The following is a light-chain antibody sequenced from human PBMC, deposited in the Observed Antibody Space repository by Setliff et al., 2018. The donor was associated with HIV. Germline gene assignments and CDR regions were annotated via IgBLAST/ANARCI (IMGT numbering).Light chain of an antibody. V-gene: IGLV2-14*03. J-gene: IGLJ1*01. CDR1: GSDVATSKY. Sequence: LTQPASVSGSPGQSITISCTGTGSDVATSKYVSWYQQHPGKAPKLIIYDIVTRPSGVSNRFSGSKSGGTASLTISGLQAEDEADYYCSIHRSRGYVFGSGTKVTVL. CDR3: SIHRSRGYV. CDR2: DIV.